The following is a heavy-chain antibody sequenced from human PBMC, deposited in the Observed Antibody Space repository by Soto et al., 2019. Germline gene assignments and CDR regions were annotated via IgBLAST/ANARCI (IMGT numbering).Heavy chain of an antibody. V-gene: IGHV4-39*01. CDR3: ARSEDLACMDV. J-gene: IGHJ6*03. Sequence: QLQLQESGPGLVKPSETLSLTCTVSGGSISSSSYYWGWIRQPPGKGLEWIGSIYYSGSTYYNPSLKSRVTISVDTSKNQFSLKLNSVTAADTAVYYCARSEDLACMDVWGKGTTVTVSS. D-gene: IGHD2-15*01. CDR2: IYYSGST. CDR1: GGSISSSSYY.